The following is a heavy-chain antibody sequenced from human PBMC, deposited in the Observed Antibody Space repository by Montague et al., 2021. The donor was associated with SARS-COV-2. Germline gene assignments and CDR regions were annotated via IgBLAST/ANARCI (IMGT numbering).Heavy chain of an antibody. CDR3: ARMDYGDPNSGYYFDN. CDR1: GFTFIDYY. V-gene: IGHV3-11*03. Sequence: SLRLSCAASGFTFIDYYMGWIRQAPGKGLEWISYLSATTGYTNNADSVKGRFTISRDNAKNSLFLYMNSLRAEDTAVYYCARMDYGDPNSGYYFDNWGLGTPVTVSS. D-gene: IGHD4-17*01. J-gene: IGHJ4*02. CDR2: LSATTGYT.